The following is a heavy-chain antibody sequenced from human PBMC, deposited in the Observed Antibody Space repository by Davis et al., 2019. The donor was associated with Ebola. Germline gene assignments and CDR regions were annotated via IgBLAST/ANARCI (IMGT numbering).Heavy chain of an antibody. CDR3: ARVGETTVVTFNDAFDI. CDR1: GYTFTSYA. CDR2: IIPILGIA. J-gene: IGHJ3*02. D-gene: IGHD4-23*01. Sequence: SVKVSCKASGYTFTSYAISWVRQAPGQGLEWMGRIIPILGIANYAQKFQGRVTITADKSTSTAYMELSSLRSEDTAVYYCARVGETTVVTFNDAFDIWGQGTMVTVSS. V-gene: IGHV1-69*04.